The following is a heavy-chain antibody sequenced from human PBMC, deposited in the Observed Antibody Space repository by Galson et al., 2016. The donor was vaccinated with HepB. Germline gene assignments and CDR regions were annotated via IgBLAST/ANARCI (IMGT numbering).Heavy chain of an antibody. CDR1: GYTFTSYG. D-gene: IGHD3-10*01. V-gene: IGHV1-18*04. J-gene: IGHJ3*01. CDR2: ISVDTGHT. Sequence: SVKVSCKASGYTFTSYGITWVRQAPGQGLEWMGWISVDTGHTGYGQKVQGRVTLTTDTSTSTAYMELTSLRLDDTAMYYCVRYGSSHFMAFWGQGTPVTVSS. CDR3: VRYGSSHFMAF.